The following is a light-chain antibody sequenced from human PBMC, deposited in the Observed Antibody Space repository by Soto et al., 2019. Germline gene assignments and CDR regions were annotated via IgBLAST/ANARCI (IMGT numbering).Light chain of an antibody. CDR2: YVS. CDR3: QVWDIMTDKDV. CDR1: TIGNKR. V-gene: IGLV3-21*04. Sequence: SCELTQPPSVAVAPEKTATITCGGNTIGNKRVHWYRQKPGQAPVLLISYVSDRPSRIPERFSGSNSENTATLTISRVEAGDEADYYCQVWDIMTDKDVFGSGTKLKVL. J-gene: IGLJ1*01.